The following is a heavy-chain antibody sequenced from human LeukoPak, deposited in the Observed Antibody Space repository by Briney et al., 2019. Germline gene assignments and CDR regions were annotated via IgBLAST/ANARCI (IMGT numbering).Heavy chain of an antibody. D-gene: IGHD2-21*02. CDR2: IYYSGST. CDR1: GGSISSYY. Sequence: SETLSLTCTVSGGSISSYYWSWIRQPPGKGLEWIGSIYYSGSTYYNPSLKSRVTISVDTSKNQFSLKLSSVTAADTAVYYCARDSRAYCGGDCYSDAFDIWGQGTMVTVSS. CDR3: ARDSRAYCGGDCYSDAFDI. J-gene: IGHJ3*02. V-gene: IGHV4-39*07.